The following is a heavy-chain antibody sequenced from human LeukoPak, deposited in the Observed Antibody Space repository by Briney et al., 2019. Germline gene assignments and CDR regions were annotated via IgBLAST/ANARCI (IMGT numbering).Heavy chain of an antibody. J-gene: IGHJ4*02. CDR2: ISPTGSTT. CDR1: GFAFSGHW. D-gene: IGHD6-6*01. CDR3: ARGPNSNWSGLDF. V-gene: IGHV3-74*01. Sequence: GGSLRLSCTASGFAFSGHWMHWARQLPGKGLVWVSRISPTGSTTSYADSVKGRFTVSRDNAKNTLYLQVNNLRAEDTAVYYCARGPNSNWSGLDFWGQGTLLTVS.